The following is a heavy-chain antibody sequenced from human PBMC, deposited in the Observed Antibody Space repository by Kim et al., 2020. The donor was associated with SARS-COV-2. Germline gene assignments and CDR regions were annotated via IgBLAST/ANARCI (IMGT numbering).Heavy chain of an antibody. Sequence: SGPTLVNPTETLTLTCAVSGFSLSNPRMCVSWIRQPPGKALEWLAHIFSSDQTLYNTSLKSRLTITKDTSKSHVVLTMTNMDPVDTATYYCARIGDYVWKSWRLTHFDYWGQGILVTVSS. V-gene: IGHV2-26*01. CDR2: IFSSDQT. CDR3: ARIGDYVWKSWRLTHFDY. CDR1: GFSLSNPRMC. J-gene: IGHJ4*02. D-gene: IGHD3-16*01.